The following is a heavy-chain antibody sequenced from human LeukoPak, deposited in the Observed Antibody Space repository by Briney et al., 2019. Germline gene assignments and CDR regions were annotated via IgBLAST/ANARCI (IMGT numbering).Heavy chain of an antibody. CDR2: ISYDGSNK. CDR3: AKEEYSSRFLDY. J-gene: IGHJ4*02. V-gene: IGHV3-30-3*01. Sequence: GGSLRLSCAASGFTFSSYAMHWVRQAPGKGLEWVAVISYDGSNKYYADSVKGRFTISRDNSKNTLYLQMNSLRAEDTAVYYCAKEEYSSRFLDYWGQGTLVTVSS. D-gene: IGHD6-6*01. CDR1: GFTFSSYA.